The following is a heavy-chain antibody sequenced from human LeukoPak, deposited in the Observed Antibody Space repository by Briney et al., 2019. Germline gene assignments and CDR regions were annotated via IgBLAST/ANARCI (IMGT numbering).Heavy chain of an antibody. CDR1: GYTFTSYG. Sequence: ASVKVSCRASGYTFTSYGISWVRQAPGQGLEWMGWISAYNGNTNYAQKLQGRVTMTTDTSTSTAYMELRSLRSDDTAVYYCARQDYYDSPSHYWGQGTLVTVSS. V-gene: IGHV1-18*01. D-gene: IGHD3-22*01. CDR2: ISAYNGNT. CDR3: ARQDYYDSPSHY. J-gene: IGHJ4*02.